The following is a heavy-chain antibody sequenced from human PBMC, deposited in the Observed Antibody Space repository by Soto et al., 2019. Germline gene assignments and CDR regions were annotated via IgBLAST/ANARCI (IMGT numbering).Heavy chain of an antibody. CDR3: ARTNSRGQWAAWY. D-gene: IGHD3-22*01. CDR1: GGSFSAFH. Sequence: SETLSLTCAVYGGSFSAFHWNWIRQPPGKGLEWIGEVHHTGSTNYNSSLKSRVTMSLDTSKNQFSLKLRSVTAADTAMYYCARTNSRGQWAAWYWGQGTMVTVS. CDR2: VHHTGST. J-gene: IGHJ4*02. V-gene: IGHV4-34*01.